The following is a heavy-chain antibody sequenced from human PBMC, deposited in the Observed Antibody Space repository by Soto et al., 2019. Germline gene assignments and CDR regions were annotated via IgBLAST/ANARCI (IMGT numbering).Heavy chain of an antibody. V-gene: IGHV3-30*18. J-gene: IGHJ4*02. Sequence: GGSLRLSCAASGFTFNSYGMHWVRQAPGKGLEWVAVISYDGSDKYYADSVKGRFTISRDNSKNTLYLQMNSLRAEDTAVYYCPKNREALGVLGDSRFFFDKGGGGPLVPVPS. CDR3: PKNREALGVLGDSRFFFDK. D-gene: IGHD3-16*01. CDR1: GFTFNSYG. CDR2: ISYDGSDK.